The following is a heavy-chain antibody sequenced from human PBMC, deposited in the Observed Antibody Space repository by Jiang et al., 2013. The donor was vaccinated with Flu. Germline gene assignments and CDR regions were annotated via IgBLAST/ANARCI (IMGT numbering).Heavy chain of an antibody. CDR3: ARDLNSGNYYPLGAFDI. CDR1: GFTFSSYG. Sequence: LSCAGSGFTFSSYGMHWVRQAPGKGLEYIVLISYDGTNKYYADSVKGRFTISRDNSKNTLYLQMNSLRVEDTAVYYCARDLNSGNYYPLGAFDIWGQGTVVTVSS. CDR2: ISYDGTNK. D-gene: IGHD1-26*01. J-gene: IGHJ3*02. V-gene: IGHV3-30*03.